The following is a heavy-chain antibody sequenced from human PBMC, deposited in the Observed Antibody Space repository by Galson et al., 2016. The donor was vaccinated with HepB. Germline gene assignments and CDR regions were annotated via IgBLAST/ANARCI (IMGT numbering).Heavy chain of an antibody. CDR1: GFTFSTYG. V-gene: IGHV3-30*18. CDR2: ISYDGSYQ. Sequence: SLRLSCAPSGFTFSTYGMHWVRQAPGKGLDWVAVISYDGSYQDYADSVQGRFTISRDQSKNTLDLQMDSLRAEDTAVHYGAKDRLAWRGSSGWTFDYWGQGTLDTVSS. D-gene: IGHD6-19*01. J-gene: IGHJ4*02. CDR3: AKDRLAWRGSSGWTFDY.